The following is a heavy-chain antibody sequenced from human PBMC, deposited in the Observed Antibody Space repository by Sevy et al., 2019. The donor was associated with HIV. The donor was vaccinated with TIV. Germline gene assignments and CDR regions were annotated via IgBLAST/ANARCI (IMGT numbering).Heavy chain of an antibody. CDR1: GYIFTDYY. Sequence: ASVKVSCKASGYIFTDYYFHWVRRAPGQGLEWMGWLNPNTGDTKYAQKFRGRVTMTRDTSISTAYMELSGLTSDDTAMYYCARDVYNILTGSTCPIDYWGQGTLVTVSS. J-gene: IGHJ4*02. V-gene: IGHV1-2*02. CDR2: LNPNTGDT. D-gene: IGHD3-9*01. CDR3: ARDVYNILTGSTCPIDY.